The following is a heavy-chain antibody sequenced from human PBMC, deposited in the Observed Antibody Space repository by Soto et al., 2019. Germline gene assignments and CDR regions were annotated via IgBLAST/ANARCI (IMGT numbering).Heavy chain of an antibody. CDR2: IIPIHGIT. CDR1: GGTFSSYT. Sequence: GASVKVSCKASGGTFSSYTISWVRQAPGRGLEWMGRIIPIHGITNYAQKFQGRVTITRDTSTSTAYMELSSLRSEDTAVYYCARGLGYYYGMDVWGQGTTVTVSS. CDR3: ARGLGYYYGMDV. D-gene: IGHD5-12*01. J-gene: IGHJ6*02. V-gene: IGHV1-69*02.